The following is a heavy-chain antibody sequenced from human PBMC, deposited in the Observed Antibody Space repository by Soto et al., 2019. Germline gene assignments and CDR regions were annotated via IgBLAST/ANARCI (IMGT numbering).Heavy chain of an antibody. CDR2: ISSTTNYI. CDR1: GFTFTRYS. D-gene: IGHD1-26*01. J-gene: IGHJ4*02. CDR3: AKAGWSYDTGEWGFDY. V-gene: IGHV3-21*06. Sequence: GGSLRLSCAASGFTFTRYSMNWVRQAPGKGPEWVSSISSTTNYIYYGDSMKGRFTISRDNAKNSLYLEMNSLRVEDTAVYYCAKAGWSYDTGEWGFDYWGQGTLVTVSS.